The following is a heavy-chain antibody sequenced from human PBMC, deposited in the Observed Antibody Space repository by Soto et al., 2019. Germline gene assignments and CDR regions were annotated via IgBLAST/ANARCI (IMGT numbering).Heavy chain of an antibody. Sequence: EVQLVESGGGLVQPGGSLRLSCEASGFTFSSYWMHWVRQAPGKGLVWVSRINSDGSVTYYADSVKGRFTISRDNAKNTLYLQMNSLRAEDTAVYYCARGGYSGSFKALDYWGQGTLVTVSS. CDR1: GFTFSSYW. D-gene: IGHD1-26*01. CDR3: ARGGYSGSFKALDY. J-gene: IGHJ4*02. CDR2: INSDGSVT. V-gene: IGHV3-74*01.